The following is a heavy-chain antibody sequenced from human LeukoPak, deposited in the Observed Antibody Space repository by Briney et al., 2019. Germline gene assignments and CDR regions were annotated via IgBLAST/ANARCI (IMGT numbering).Heavy chain of an antibody. J-gene: IGHJ4*02. CDR1: GGSFSGYY. CDR3: ARGLGYCSSTSCHGY. D-gene: IGHD2-2*01. Sequence: PSETLSLTCAVYGGSFSGYYWSWIRQPPGKGLERIGEINHSGSTNYNPSLKSRVTISVDTSKNQFSLKLSSVTAADTAVYYCARGLGYCSSTSCHGYWGQGTLVTVSS. CDR2: INHSGST. V-gene: IGHV4-34*01.